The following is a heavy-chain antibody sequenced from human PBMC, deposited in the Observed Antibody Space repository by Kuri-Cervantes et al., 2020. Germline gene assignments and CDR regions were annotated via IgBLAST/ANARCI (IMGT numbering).Heavy chain of an antibody. D-gene: IGHD6-13*01. CDR1: GFTVSSNY. V-gene: IGHV3-66*03. Sequence: GGSLRLSCAASGFTVSSNYMSWVRQAPGKGLEWVSVIYSCGSTYYADSVKGRFTISRDNSKNTLYLQMNSLRAEDTAVDYCARVGIAAAGPYYFDYWGQGTLVTVSS. J-gene: IGHJ4*02. CDR2: IYSCGST. CDR3: ARVGIAAAGPYYFDY.